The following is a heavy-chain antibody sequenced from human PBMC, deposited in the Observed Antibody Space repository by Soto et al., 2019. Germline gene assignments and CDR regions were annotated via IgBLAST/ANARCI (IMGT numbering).Heavy chain of an antibody. D-gene: IGHD6-6*01. CDR2: ISSSRGTI. J-gene: IGHJ4*02. Sequence: QVQLVESGGGLVKPGGSLRLSCVASGFTFSDYYMSWIRQAPGKGLEWISNISSSRGTIYYADSVKGRFTISRDNAKNSLYLQMNSLRAEDTAIYYCARVGANKVWGIAARPKGFYFDYWGQGTLVTVSS. CDR1: GFTFSDYY. V-gene: IGHV3-11*01. CDR3: ARVGANKVWGIAARPKGFYFDY.